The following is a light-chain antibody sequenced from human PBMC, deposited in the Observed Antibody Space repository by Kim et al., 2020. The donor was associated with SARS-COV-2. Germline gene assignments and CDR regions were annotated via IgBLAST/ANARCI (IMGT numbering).Light chain of an antibody. J-gene: IGLJ2*01. CDR3: QSYDISNVI. CDR2: EDD. V-gene: IGLV6-57*03. Sequence: GNTVTIACTRSGGNIADNYVQWYQQRPASAPTIVIYEDDQRPSGVPDRFSGSIDSSSSSASLTISGLKTEDEADYYCQSYDISNVIFGGGTQLTVL. CDR1: GGNIADNY.